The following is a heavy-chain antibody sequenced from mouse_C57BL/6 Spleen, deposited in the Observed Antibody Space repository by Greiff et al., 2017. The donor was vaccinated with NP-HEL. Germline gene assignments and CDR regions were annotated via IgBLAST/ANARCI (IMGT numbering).Heavy chain of an antibody. CDR1: GFTFSSYA. V-gene: IGHV5-4*03. J-gene: IGHJ4*01. CDR2: ISDGGSYT. CDR3: ARYSHAMDY. Sequence: DVKLVESGGGLVKPGGSLKLSCAASGFTFSSYAMSWVRQTPEKRVEWVATISDGGSYTYYPDNVKGRFTISRDNAKNNLYLQMSHLKSEDTAMYYCARYSHAMDYWGQGTSVTVSS.